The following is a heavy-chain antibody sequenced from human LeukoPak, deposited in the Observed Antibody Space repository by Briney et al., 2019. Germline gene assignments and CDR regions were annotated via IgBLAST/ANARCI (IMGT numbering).Heavy chain of an antibody. CDR2: INHSGST. CDR3: ARGPWSGYYGY. CDR1: GGSFSGYY. Sequence: SETLSHTCAVYGGSFSGYYWSWLRQPPGKGLEWMGEINHSGSTNYNPSLKSRVTISVDTSKTQFSLKLSSVTAADTAVYYCARGPWSGYYGYWGQGTLVTVSS. D-gene: IGHD3-3*01. V-gene: IGHV4-34*01. J-gene: IGHJ4*02.